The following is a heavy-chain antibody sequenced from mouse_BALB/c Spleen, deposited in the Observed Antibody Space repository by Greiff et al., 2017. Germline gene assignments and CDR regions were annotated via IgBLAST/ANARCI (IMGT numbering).Heavy chain of an antibody. V-gene: IGHV1-14*01. J-gene: IGHJ3*01. Sequence: EVQGVESGPELVKPGASVKMSCKASGYTFTSYVMHWVKQKPGQGLEWIGYINPYNDGTKYNEKFKGKATLTSDKSSSTAYMELSSLTSEDSAVYYCARGGDYDLSWFAYWGQGTLVTVSA. CDR3: ARGGDYDLSWFAY. D-gene: IGHD2-4*01. CDR2: INPYNDGT. CDR1: GYTFTSYV.